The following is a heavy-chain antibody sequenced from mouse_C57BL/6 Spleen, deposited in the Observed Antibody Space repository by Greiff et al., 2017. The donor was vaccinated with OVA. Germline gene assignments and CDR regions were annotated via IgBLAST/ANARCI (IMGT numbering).Heavy chain of an antibody. V-gene: IGHV1-69*01. CDR2: IDPSDSYT. D-gene: IGHD3-2*02. J-gene: IGHJ2*01. Sequence: QVQLKESGAELVMPGASVKLSCKASGYTFTSYWMHWVKQRPGQGLEWIGEIDPSDSYTNYNQKFKAKSTLTVDKSSSTAYMQLSSLTNEDSAVYYCTRSGNLYYFDYWGQGTTLTVSS. CDR3: TRSGNLYYFDY. CDR1: GYTFTSYW.